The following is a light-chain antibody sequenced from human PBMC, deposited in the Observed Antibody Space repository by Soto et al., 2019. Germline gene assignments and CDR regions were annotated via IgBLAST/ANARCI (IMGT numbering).Light chain of an antibody. CDR2: DVS. J-gene: IGLJ1*01. Sequence: QSALTQPASVPGSPGQSITISCTGTSSDIGGYNFVSWYQHHPGKAPKLLIHDVSNRPSGVSSRFSGSKSGNTASLTISGLQAEDEADYYCNSYRTVSTYVFGTGTNHRP. CDR3: NSYRTVSTYV. V-gene: IGLV2-14*03. CDR1: SSDIGGYNF.